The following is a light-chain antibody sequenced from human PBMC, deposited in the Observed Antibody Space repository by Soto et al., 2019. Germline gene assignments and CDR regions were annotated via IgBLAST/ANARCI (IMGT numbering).Light chain of an antibody. J-gene: IGKJ5*01. CDR1: QSVSSN. CDR2: GAS. V-gene: IGKV3-15*01. Sequence: EIFMTQSPSSLSVSAGERATLSCRASQSVSSNLAWYQQKPGQAPRLLIYGASTRATGIPARFSGSGSGTEFTLTISSLQSEDFAFYYCQQYSNWPRTFGQGTRLEIK. CDR3: QQYSNWPRT.